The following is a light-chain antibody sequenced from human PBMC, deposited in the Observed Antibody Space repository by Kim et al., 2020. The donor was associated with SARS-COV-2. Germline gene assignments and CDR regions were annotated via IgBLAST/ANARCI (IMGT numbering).Light chain of an antibody. J-gene: IGLJ3*02. CDR3: AAWDDSLNGPV. CDR1: GSNIGSNT. Sequence: ELTQPPSASGTPGQRVTISCSGSGSNIGSNTVNWYQQLPGTAPKLLIYSNNQRPSGVPDRFSGSKSGTSASLAISGLQSEDEADYYCAAWDDSLNGPVFGGGTQLTVL. V-gene: IGLV1-44*01. CDR2: SNN.